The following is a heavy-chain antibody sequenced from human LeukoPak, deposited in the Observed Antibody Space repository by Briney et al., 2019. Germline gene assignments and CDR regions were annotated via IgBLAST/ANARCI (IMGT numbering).Heavy chain of an antibody. D-gene: IGHD3-10*01. CDR3: ARVYYYGSGSYYTNWFDP. CDR1: GGSISSYY. CDR2: IYTSGST. Sequence: PSETLSLTCTVSGGSISSYYWSWLRQPAGKGLEWIGRIYTSGSTNYNPSLKSRVTMSVDTSKNQFSLKLSSVTAADTAVYYCARVYYYGSGSYYTNWFDPWGQGTLVTVSS. J-gene: IGHJ5*02. V-gene: IGHV4-4*07.